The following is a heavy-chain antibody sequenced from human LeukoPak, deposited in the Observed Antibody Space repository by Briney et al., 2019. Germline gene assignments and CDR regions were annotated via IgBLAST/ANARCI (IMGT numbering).Heavy chain of an antibody. J-gene: IGHJ6*03. V-gene: IGHV1-18*01. CDR3: ARDQDYYYYMDV. CDR2: ISAYNGNT. Sequence: ASVKVSCKASGYTFTSYGISWVRQAPGQGLEWMGWISAYNGNTNYAQKLQGRVTMTTDTSTSTAHMELRSLRSDDTAVYYCARDQDYYYYMDVWGKGTTVTVSS. CDR1: GYTFTSYG.